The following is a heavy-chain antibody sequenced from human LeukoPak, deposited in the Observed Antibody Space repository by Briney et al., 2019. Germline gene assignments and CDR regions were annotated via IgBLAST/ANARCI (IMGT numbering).Heavy chain of an antibody. Sequence: GGSLRLSCAASGVTFSSYERNWVRQAPGKGLEWVSYISSSGSTIYYADSVKGRFTISRDNAKNSLYLQMNSLRAEDTAVYYCARDPADTAMVVWGTGMDVWGQGTTVTVSS. CDR3: ARDPADTAMVVWGTGMDV. V-gene: IGHV3-48*03. CDR2: ISSSGSTI. D-gene: IGHD5-18*01. CDR1: GVTFSSYE. J-gene: IGHJ6*02.